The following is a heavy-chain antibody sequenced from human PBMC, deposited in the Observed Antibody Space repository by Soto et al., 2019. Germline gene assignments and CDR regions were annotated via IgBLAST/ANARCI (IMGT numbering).Heavy chain of an antibody. Sequence: KVSCKASGYTFTGYYMHWVRQAPGQGLEWMGWINPNSGGTNYAQKFQGRVTMTRDTSISTAYMELSRLRSDDTAVYYCARELPEDSSSWYYYYYYGMDVWGQGTTVTVSS. CDR1: GYTFTGYY. CDR3: ARELPEDSSSWYYYYYYGMDV. V-gene: IGHV1-2*02. D-gene: IGHD6-13*01. J-gene: IGHJ6*02. CDR2: INPNSGGT.